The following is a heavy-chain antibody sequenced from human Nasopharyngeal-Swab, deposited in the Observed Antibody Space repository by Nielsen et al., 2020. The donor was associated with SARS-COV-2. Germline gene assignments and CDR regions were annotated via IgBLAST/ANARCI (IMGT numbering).Heavy chain of an antibody. V-gene: IGHV4-39*07. CDR1: GGSISSGDYY. CDR3: ARITPSTHNLDY. J-gene: IGHJ4*02. CDR2: ISHSGST. D-gene: IGHD5/OR15-5a*01. Sequence: SETLSLTCTVSGGSISSGDYYWTWIRQPPGKGLEWIGEISHSGSTTYNSSLKSRLAMSVDTSKNQFSLKLNSVTAADTAVYYCARITPSTHNLDYWGQGILVTVSS.